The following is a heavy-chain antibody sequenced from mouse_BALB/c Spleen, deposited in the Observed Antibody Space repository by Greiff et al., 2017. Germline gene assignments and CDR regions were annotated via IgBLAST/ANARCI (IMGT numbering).Heavy chain of an antibody. V-gene: IGHV1-63*02. Sequence: QVQLQQSGAELVRPGTSVKISCKASGYTFTNYWLGWVKQRPGHGLEWIGDIYPGGGYTNYNEKFKGKATLTADTSSSTAYMQLSSLTSEDSAVYFCARSHYGSWFAYWGQGTLVTVSA. CDR1: GYTFTNYW. J-gene: IGHJ3*01. CDR2: IYPGGGYT. CDR3: ARSHYGSWFAY. D-gene: IGHD1-2*01.